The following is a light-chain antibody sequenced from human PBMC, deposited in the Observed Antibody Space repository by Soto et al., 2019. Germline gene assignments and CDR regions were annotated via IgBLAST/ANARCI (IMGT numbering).Light chain of an antibody. CDR2: FAS. CDR1: QDIGSH. CDR3: QQFRSFPIT. J-gene: IGKJ5*01. Sequence: DIQLTQYQPSLAVSVLERVPIXWRASQDIGSHLAWYQQKPEKAPKSLIYFASTLQSGVPSRFSASGSGTDFTLTISSLQPEDFATYYCQQFRSFPITFGQGTRLEIK. V-gene: IGKV1D-16*01.